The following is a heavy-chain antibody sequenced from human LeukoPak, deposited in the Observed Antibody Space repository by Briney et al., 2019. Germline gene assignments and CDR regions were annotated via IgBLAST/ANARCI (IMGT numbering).Heavy chain of an antibody. D-gene: IGHD6-19*01. CDR3: ARWGEWQWLLRGWFDP. CDR2: ISAYNGNT. CDR1: GYTFTSYG. Sequence: ASVKVSCKASGYTFTSYGISWVGQAPGQGLEWMGWISAYNGNTNYAQELQGRVTMTTDTSTSAAYMELRSLRSDDTAVYYCARWGEWQWLLRGWFDPWGQGTLVTVSS. V-gene: IGHV1-18*01. J-gene: IGHJ5*02.